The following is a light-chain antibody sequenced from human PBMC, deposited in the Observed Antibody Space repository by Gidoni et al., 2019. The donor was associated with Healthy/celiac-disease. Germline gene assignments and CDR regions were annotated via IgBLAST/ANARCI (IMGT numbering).Light chain of an antibody. Sequence: EIVMTQSPATLSVSPGERATLTCRASQSVSSNLAWYQQKPGQAPRLLIYVASTRATGIQARFSGSGSGTEFTLTISSLQSEDFAVYYCQHYNNWPRTFGQXTKVEIK. J-gene: IGKJ1*01. CDR3: QHYNNWPRT. CDR2: VAS. V-gene: IGKV3-15*01. CDR1: QSVSSN.